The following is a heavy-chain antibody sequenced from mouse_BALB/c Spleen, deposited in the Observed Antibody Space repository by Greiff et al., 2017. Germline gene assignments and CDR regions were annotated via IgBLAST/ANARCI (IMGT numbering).Heavy chain of an antibody. CDR3: AREGDGYYGAWFAY. V-gene: IGHV5-6-3*01. D-gene: IGHD2-3*01. CDR1: GFTFSSYG. CDR2: INSNGGST. Sequence: EVHLVESGGGLVQPGGSLKLSCAASGFTFSSYGMSWVRQTPDKRLELVATINSNGGSTYYPDSVKGRFTISRDNAKNTLYLQMSSLKSEDTAMYYCAREGDGYYGAWFAYWGQGTLVTVSA. J-gene: IGHJ3*01.